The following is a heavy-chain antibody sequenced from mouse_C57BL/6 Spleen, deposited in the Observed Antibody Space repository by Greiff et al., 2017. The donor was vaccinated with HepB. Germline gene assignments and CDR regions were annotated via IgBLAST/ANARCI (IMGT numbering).Heavy chain of an antibody. J-gene: IGHJ1*03. V-gene: IGHV5-16*01. D-gene: IGHD2-5*01. CDR1: GFTFSDYY. CDR3: ARDYYSNYEGYFDV. Sequence: EVKLVESEGGLVQPGSSMKLSCTASGFTFSDYYMAWVRQVPEKGLEWVANINYDGSSTYYLDSLKSRFIISRDNAKNILYLQMSSLKSEDTATYYCARDYYSNYEGYFDVWGTGTTVTVSS. CDR2: INYDGSST.